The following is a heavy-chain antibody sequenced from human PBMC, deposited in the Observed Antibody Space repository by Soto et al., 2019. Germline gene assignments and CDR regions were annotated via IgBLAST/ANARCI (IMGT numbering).Heavy chain of an antibody. J-gene: IGHJ4*02. D-gene: IGHD3-22*01. CDR3: ARAYYYDSSGYYSDY. CDR2: ISSSSSYI. CDR1: GFTFSSYS. Sequence: GGSLRLSYAAYGFTFSSYSMNWVRQAPGKGLEWVSSISSSSSYIYYADSVKGRFTISRDNAKNSLYLQMNSLRAEDTAVYYCARAYYYDSSGYYSDYWGQGTLVTVSS. V-gene: IGHV3-21*01.